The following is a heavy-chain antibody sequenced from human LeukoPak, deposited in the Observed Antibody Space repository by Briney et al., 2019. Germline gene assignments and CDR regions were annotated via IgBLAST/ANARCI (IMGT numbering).Heavy chain of an antibody. CDR3: ARQDYDSSGYYSLNYFDN. J-gene: IGHJ4*02. CDR1: GGSISSSSYY. CDR2: IYYSAST. D-gene: IGHD3-22*01. Sequence: PSETLSLTCTVSGGSISSSSYYWGWIRQPPGKGLEWIGSIYYSASTYYNPSLKSRVTISVDTSKNQFSLKLSSVTAADTAVYYCARQDYDSSGYYSLNYFDNWGQGTLVTVSS. V-gene: IGHV4-39*01.